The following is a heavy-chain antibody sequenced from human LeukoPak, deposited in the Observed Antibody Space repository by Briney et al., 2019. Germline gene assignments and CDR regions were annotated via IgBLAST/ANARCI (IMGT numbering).Heavy chain of an antibody. V-gene: IGHV1-46*01. CDR2: INPSGGST. J-gene: IGHJ6*02. CDR1: GYTFTSYY. D-gene: IGHD3-3*01. CDR3: ARFPRIGVAHPGTVHGMDV. Sequence: ASVKVSCTASGYTFTSYYMHWVRQAPGQGLEWMGIINPSGGSTSYAQKFQGRVTMTRDTSTSTVYMELSSLRSEDTAVYYCARFPRIGVAHPGTVHGMDVWGQGTTVTVSS.